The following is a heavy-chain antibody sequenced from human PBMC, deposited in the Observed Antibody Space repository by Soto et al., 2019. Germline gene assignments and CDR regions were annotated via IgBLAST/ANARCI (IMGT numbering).Heavy chain of an antibody. CDR3: ARAGYDTIMPAHPYGMDL. J-gene: IGHJ6*02. CDR1: GYTFTNHG. CDR2: ISAHTGKT. D-gene: IGHD3-16*01. V-gene: IGHV1-18*01. Sequence: GASVKVSCKASGYTFTNHGVTWVRQAPGQGLEWMGWISAHTGKTNYAQKFQARVTMTTDTSTSTAYMELRSLTSGDTGVYYCARAGYDTIMPAHPYGMDLWGQGTTVTVSS.